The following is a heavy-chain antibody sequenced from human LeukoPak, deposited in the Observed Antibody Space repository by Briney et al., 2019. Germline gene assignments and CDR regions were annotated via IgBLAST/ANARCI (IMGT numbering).Heavy chain of an antibody. Sequence: VASVKVSCKASGGTFSSYAISWVRQAPGQGLEWMGGIIPIFGTANYAQKFQGRVTITADESTSTAYMELSSLRSEDTAVYYCARDLANSEYYYGSGHTKGGWFDPWGQGTLVTVSS. D-gene: IGHD3-10*01. J-gene: IGHJ5*02. CDR3: ARDLANSEYYYGSGHTKGGWFDP. CDR2: IIPIFGTA. CDR1: GGTFSSYA. V-gene: IGHV1-69*13.